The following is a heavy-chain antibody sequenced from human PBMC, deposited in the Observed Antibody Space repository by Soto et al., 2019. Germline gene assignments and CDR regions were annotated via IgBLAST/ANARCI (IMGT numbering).Heavy chain of an antibody. J-gene: IGHJ4*02. Sequence: QVQLVESGGGLVKPGGSLRLSCAASGFTFSDYYMSWIRQAPGKGLEWVSYISSSGSTIYYADSVKGRFTISRDNAKNSLYLQMNSLRSEYTAVYYCASDPMGYSSGWGTPTLFDYWGQGTLVTVSS. D-gene: IGHD6-19*01. V-gene: IGHV3-11*01. CDR2: ISSSGSTI. CDR1: GFTFSDYY. CDR3: ASDPMGYSSGWGTPTLFDY.